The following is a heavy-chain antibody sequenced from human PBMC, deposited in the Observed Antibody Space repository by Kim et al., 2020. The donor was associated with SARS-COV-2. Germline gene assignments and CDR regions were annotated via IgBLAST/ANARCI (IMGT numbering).Heavy chain of an antibody. CDR2: IIPIFGTA. J-gene: IGHJ6*02. Sequence: SVKVSCKASGGTFSSYAISWVRQAPGQGLEWMGGIIPIFGTANYAQKFQGRVTITADESTSTAYMELSSLRSEDTAVYYCARGGGEGCSSTSCYGFGMDVWGQGTTVTVSS. D-gene: IGHD2-2*01. CDR3: ARGGGEGCSSTSCYGFGMDV. V-gene: IGHV1-69*13. CDR1: GGTFSSYA.